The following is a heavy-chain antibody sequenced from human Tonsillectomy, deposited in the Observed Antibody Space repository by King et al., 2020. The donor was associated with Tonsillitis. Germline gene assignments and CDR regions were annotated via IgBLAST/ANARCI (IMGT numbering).Heavy chain of an antibody. J-gene: IGHJ6*03. D-gene: IGHD3-22*01. CDR1: GFTFSNVW. CDR2: IKRKTDGGTT. CDR3: TTDSQDYYDSSGYYYYYYMDV. V-gene: IGHV3-15*01. Sequence: VQLVESGGGLVKPGGSIRLSCAASGFTFSNVWMSWVRQAPGKGLEWVGRIKRKTDGGTTDYAAPVKGRFTIPRDDSKNTLYLQMNSLKTEDTAVYYCTTDSQDYYDSSGYYYYYYMDVWGKGTTVTVSS.